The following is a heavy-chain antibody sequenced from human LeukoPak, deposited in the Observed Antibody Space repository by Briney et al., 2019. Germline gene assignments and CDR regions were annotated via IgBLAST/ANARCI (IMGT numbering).Heavy chain of an antibody. J-gene: IGHJ4*02. CDR2: IRYDGSNK. Sequence: GGSLRLSCAASGFTFSSYGMHWVRPAPGKGLEWVAFIRYDGSNKYYADSVRGRFTISRDNSKNTLYLQMNSLRAEDTAVYYCAKDLWQQLVPSDYWGQGTLVTVSS. CDR3: AKDLWQQLVPSDY. D-gene: IGHD6-6*01. CDR1: GFTFSSYG. V-gene: IGHV3-30*02.